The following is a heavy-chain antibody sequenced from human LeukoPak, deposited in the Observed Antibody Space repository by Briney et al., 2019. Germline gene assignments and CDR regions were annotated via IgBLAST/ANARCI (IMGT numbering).Heavy chain of an antibody. D-gene: IGHD5-24*01. J-gene: IGHJ4*02. CDR1: GVTVSNNF. Sequence: GGSLRLSCAASGVTVSNNFMLWVRQAPGKGLEWVSLIYSGGDTHYADSVKGRFTISRDNSKNTLYLQMNNLRAEDTAVYYCARDPPAVAINTYGWGRGTLVTVSS. CDR2: IYSGGDT. CDR3: ARDPPAVAINTYG. V-gene: IGHV3-66*01.